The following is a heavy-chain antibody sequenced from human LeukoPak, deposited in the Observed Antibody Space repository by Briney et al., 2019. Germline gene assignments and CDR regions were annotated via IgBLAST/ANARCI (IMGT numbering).Heavy chain of an antibody. J-gene: IGHJ6*03. V-gene: IGHV1-69*06. CDR1: GGSFSNYA. CDR2: IIPIFGTA. Sequence: ASVKVSCKASGGSFSNYAISWVRQAPGQGLEWMGGIIPIFGTANYAQKFQGRVTITADKSTSTAYMELSSLRSEDTAVYYCARGDCSSTICYSPMDVWGKGTTVTVSS. D-gene: IGHD2-2*01. CDR3: ARGDCSSTICYSPMDV.